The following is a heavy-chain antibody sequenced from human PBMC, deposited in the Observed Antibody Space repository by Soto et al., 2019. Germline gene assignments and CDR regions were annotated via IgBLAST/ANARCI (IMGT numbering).Heavy chain of an antibody. CDR3: ARAVTWGLDV. CDR2: ISRSSTGI. D-gene: IGHD3-10*01. Sequence: EVQLVESGGGLVQPGGSLRLSCAASGFTFSLYSMSWVRQAPGKGLEWVSYISRSSTGIHYADSVKGRVTISRDDAANAMHLQMNSLRDGDTAVYYCARAVTWGLDVWGQGTTVSISS. CDR1: GFTFSLYS. V-gene: IGHV3-48*02. J-gene: IGHJ6*02.